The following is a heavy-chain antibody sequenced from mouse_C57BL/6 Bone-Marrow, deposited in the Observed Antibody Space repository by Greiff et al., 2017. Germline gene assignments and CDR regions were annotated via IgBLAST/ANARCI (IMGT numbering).Heavy chain of an antibody. D-gene: IGHD1-1*01. CDR1: GFNIKDDY. CDR2: IDPENGDT. Sequence: VQLKQSGAELVRPGASVKLSCTASGFNIKDDYMHWVKQRPEQGLEWIGWIDPENGDTEYASKFQGKATITADTSSHTAYLQLSSLTSEDTAVYYCTPYYYGSLFAYWGQGTLVTVSA. J-gene: IGHJ3*01. V-gene: IGHV14-4*01. CDR3: TPYYYGSLFAY.